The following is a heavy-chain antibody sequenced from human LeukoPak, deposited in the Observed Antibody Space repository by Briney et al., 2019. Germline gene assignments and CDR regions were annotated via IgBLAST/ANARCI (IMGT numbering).Heavy chain of an antibody. V-gene: IGHV3-7*01. CDR3: ARGWDCRSTSCYLDN. CDR1: GFTFTKYW. J-gene: IGHJ4*02. Sequence: GGSLRLSCAASGFTFTKYWMTWVRQAPGKGLEWVANIKQDGSEKFYVDSVKGRFTISRDNAKNSLDLQINSLGAEDTAVYYCARGWDCRSTSCYLDNWGQGTLVTVSS. CDR2: IKQDGSEK. D-gene: IGHD2-2*01.